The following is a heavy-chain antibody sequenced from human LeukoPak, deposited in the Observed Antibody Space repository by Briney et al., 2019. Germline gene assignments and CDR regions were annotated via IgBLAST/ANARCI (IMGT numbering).Heavy chain of an antibody. V-gene: IGHV3-23*01. J-gene: IGHJ4*02. CDR1: GFTFSSYE. CDR2: SGSGGDT. CDR3: AKARGATYGTYYFDY. Sequence: GGSLRLSCAASGFTFSSYEMNWVRQAPGKGLEWVSISGSGGDTYYADSVKGRFTISRDNSKNTLYLQMNSLRAEDTAVYYCAKARGATYGTYYFDYWGQRTLVTVSS. D-gene: IGHD4/OR15-4a*01.